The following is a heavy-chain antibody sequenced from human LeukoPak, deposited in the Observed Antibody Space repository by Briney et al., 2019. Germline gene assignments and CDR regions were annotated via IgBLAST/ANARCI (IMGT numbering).Heavy chain of an antibody. J-gene: IGHJ4*02. CDR2: ISGRGDIT. Sequence: PGGSLRLSCAASGFNFNNYAMSWVRQAPGKGLQWVSSISGRGDITHYADSVKGRFTIYRDNSKNTVFLQMNWLRADDTAVYYCAKESSGILDYWGQGTLVTVSS. D-gene: IGHD6-25*01. CDR1: GFNFNNYA. V-gene: IGHV3-23*01. CDR3: AKESSGILDY.